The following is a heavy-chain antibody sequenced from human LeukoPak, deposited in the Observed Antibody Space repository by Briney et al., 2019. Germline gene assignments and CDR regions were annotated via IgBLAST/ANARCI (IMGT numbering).Heavy chain of an antibody. D-gene: IGHD3-22*01. J-gene: IGHJ6*03. Sequence: EASVKVSCKASGYTFTGHYMHWVRQAPGQGLEWMGWINPNSGGTNYAQKFQGRVTLTRDTSISTAYMELSRLRSDDTAVYYCASEVEGYYDSSGFHSYYYYMDVWGKGTTVTVAS. CDR2: INPNSGGT. CDR3: ASEVEGYYDSSGFHSYYYYMDV. CDR1: GYTFTGHY. V-gene: IGHV1-2*02.